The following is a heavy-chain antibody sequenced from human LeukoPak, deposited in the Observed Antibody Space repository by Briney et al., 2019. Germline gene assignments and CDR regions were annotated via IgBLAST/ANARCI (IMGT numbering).Heavy chain of an antibody. V-gene: IGHV3-23*01. CDR1: GFTFSSYA. CDR3: AKDKHYYGSGSYGPFDY. D-gene: IGHD3-10*01. J-gene: IGHJ4*02. Sequence: GGSLRLSCAASGFTFSSYAMSWVRQAPGKGLEWVSAVSGSGGSTYYADSVKGRFTISRDNSKNTLYLQMNSLRAEDTAVYYCAKDKHYYGSGSYGPFDYWGQGTLVTVSS. CDR2: VSGSGGST.